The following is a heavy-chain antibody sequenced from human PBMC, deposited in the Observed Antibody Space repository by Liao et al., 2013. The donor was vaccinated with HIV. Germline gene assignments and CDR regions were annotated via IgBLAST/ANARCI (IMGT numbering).Heavy chain of an antibody. D-gene: IGHD1-7*01. Sequence: QVHLEESGPGLVKPSQTLSLTCSVSGGSINSAEHFWTWIRQPPGKGLEWIAEINHSGTTNYNPSLQSRVTISADTSKSHFSLKLTSVTAADTAVYYCARGSRSFSETSDYFDFWGRGTLVTVST. J-gene: IGHJ4*02. CDR1: GGSINSAEHF. CDR3: ARGSRSFSETSDYFDF. CDR2: INHSGTT. V-gene: IGHV4-30-4*08.